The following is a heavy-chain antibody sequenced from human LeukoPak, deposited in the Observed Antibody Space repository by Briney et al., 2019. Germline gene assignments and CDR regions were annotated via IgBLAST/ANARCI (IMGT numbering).Heavy chain of an antibody. CDR2: IYYSGST. D-gene: IGHD6-6*01. V-gene: IGHV4-59*01. Sequence: SETLSLTCTVSGGSISGYYWSWIRQPPGKGLEWIGYIYYSGSTNYNLSLKSRVTISLDTSKNQFSLKLRSVTAADTAVYFCARTLYSSSSESYFDYWGQGTLVTVSS. J-gene: IGHJ4*02. CDR3: ARTLYSSSSESYFDY. CDR1: GGSISGYY.